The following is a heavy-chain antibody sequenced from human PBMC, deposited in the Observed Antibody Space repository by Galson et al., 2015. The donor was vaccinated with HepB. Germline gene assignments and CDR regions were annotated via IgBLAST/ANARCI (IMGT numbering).Heavy chain of an antibody. CDR1: GYTFTGYT. J-gene: IGHJ4*02. CDR3: ARGWINGYDFDY. Sequence: ASGYTFTGYTMHWVRQAPGQRLEWMGWINAGNGYTKYSQNFQGRVTIIRDTSASTAYMELSSLRSEDTAVYYCARGWINGYDFDYWGQGTLVTVSS. CDR2: INAGNGYT. D-gene: IGHD5-12*01. V-gene: IGHV1-3*01.